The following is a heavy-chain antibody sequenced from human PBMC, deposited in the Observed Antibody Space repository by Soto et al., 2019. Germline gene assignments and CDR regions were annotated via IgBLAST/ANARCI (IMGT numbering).Heavy chain of an antibody. J-gene: IGHJ3*02. CDR3: AKDSHMTTVTDDAFDI. D-gene: IGHD4-17*01. Sequence: QVQLVESGGGVVQPGRSLRLSCAASGFTFRSYGMHWVRQAPGKGLEWVAVISYDGTEKYYADSVKGRFTISRDNSKNTLYLQMNSPRAEDTAVYYCAKDSHMTTVTDDAFDIRGQGTMVTVSS. CDR1: GFTFRSYG. CDR2: ISYDGTEK. V-gene: IGHV3-30*18.